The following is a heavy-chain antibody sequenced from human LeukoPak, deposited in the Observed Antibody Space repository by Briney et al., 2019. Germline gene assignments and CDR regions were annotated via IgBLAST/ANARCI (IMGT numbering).Heavy chain of an antibody. V-gene: IGHV3-7*04. J-gene: IGHJ4*02. D-gene: IGHD3-10*01. CDR1: GFTFTRYW. Sequence: PGGSLRLSCAASGFTFTRYWMTWIREAPGEGLGWVANINQDGSVRYYVDSVRGRFTISRDNAKNSFLLQMNSLSAEDTAVYYCARDYSSSGSFDYWGQGALVTVSS. CDR3: ARDYSSSGSFDY. CDR2: INQDGSVR.